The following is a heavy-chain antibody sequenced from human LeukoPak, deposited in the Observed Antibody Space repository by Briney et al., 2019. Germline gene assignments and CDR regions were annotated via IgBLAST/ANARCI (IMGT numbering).Heavy chain of an antibody. D-gene: IGHD6-13*01. CDR3: AREAAAGYFDY. CDR1: GFTFSSYG. CDR2: IWYDGSNK. Sequence: PGGSLRLSCAASGFTFSSYGMHWARQAPGKGLEWVAVIWYDGSNKYYADSVKGRFTISRDNSKNTLYLQMNSLRAEDTAVYYCAREAAAGYFDYWGQGTLVTVSS. J-gene: IGHJ4*02. V-gene: IGHV3-33*01.